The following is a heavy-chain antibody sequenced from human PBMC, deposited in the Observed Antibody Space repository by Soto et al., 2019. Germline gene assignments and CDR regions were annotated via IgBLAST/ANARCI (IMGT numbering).Heavy chain of an antibody. J-gene: IGHJ5*02. Sequence: QVQLVQSGAEVKKPGSSVKVSCKASGGTFSSYAISWVRQAPGQGLEWMGGIIPIFGTANYAQKFQGRVTITADESTSTAYMELSSLRSEDTAVYYCARDLIQTTVTTPWFDPGAREPWSPSPQ. CDR1: GGTFSSYA. D-gene: IGHD4-17*01. CDR2: IIPIFGTA. V-gene: IGHV1-69*01. CDR3: ARDLIQTTVTTPWFDP.